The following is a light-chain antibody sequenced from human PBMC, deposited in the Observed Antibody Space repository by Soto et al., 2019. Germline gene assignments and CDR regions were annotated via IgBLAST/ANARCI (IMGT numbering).Light chain of an antibody. J-gene: IGLJ1*01. CDR1: SSDVGGYNY. Sequence: QSVLTQPPSASGSPGQSVTISCTGTSSDVGGYNYVSWYQQHPGKAPKLMIYEVSKRPSGLPDRFSGSKSGNTASLTVSGLQAEDEADYYCSSYAGSNRVFGTGTKLTVL. V-gene: IGLV2-8*01. CDR3: SSYAGSNRV. CDR2: EVS.